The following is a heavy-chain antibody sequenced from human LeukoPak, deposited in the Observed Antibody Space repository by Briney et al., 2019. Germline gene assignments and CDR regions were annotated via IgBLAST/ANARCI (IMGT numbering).Heavy chain of an antibody. V-gene: IGHV3-49*03. Sequence: QAGGSLRLSCTASGFTFGDYAMTWFRQAPGKGLEWVSFIRSKAYGDTTEYAASVKGRFTISRDDSKSIAYLQMNSLKTEDTAVYYCTSNHDSSGYTPDHWGQGTLVTVSS. CDR1: GFTFGDYA. CDR3: TSNHDSSGYTPDH. D-gene: IGHD3-22*01. J-gene: IGHJ4*02. CDR2: IRSKAYGDTT.